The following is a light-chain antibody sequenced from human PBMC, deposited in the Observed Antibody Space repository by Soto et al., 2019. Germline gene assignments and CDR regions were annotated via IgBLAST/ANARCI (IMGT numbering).Light chain of an antibody. CDR1: QGISNW. CDR3: QQANSFPLT. V-gene: IGKV1-12*01. CDR2: TGS. Sequence: DLQMTQSPSSVSASVGDRVSITCRASQGISNWLAWYQQKPGRAPKLLIYTGSSLQSVVPSRFSGTGSGTDFTLTISSLQPEDVATYYCQQANSFPLTFGGGTKVEI. J-gene: IGKJ4*01.